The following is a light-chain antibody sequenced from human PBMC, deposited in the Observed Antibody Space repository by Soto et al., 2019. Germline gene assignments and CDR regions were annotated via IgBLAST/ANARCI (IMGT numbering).Light chain of an antibody. Sequence: IQLTQSPSSLSASVGDRVTITCRASQGISSYLAWYQQKPGKAPKLLIYAASTLQSGVPSRFSGSGSGTDFTLTISSLQPEDFANYYCQQLNSYLPLTFGGGTKVDIK. CDR1: QGISSY. J-gene: IGKJ4*01. V-gene: IGKV1-9*01. CDR3: QQLNSYLPLT. CDR2: AAS.